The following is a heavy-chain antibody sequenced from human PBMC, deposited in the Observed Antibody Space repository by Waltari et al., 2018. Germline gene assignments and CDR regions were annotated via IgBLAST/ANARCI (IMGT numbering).Heavy chain of an antibody. V-gene: IGHV4-34*01. J-gene: IGHJ5*02. D-gene: IGHD1-26*01. CDR1: GGSFSVYY. Sequence: QVQLQQWGAGLLKPSETLSLTCAVYGGSFSVYYWSWIRQPPGKGLEWIGEINRSGSTNSNPSRKMRVSISLDTSKNHFSLKLSSVTAADTAVYYCARADRGPRSGSSATPAWGPWGQGTLVTVSS. CDR2: INRSGST. CDR3: ARADRGPRSGSSATPAWGP.